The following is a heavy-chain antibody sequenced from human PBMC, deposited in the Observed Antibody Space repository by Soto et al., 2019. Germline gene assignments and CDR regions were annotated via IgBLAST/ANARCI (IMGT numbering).Heavy chain of an antibody. J-gene: IGHJ5*02. Sequence: SETLSLTCTGSGGSVSSGSYYWSWIRQAPGKGLEWIGYIYYSGSTNYNHSLKSRVTISVDTSKNQFSLKLSSVTAADTAVYYCARVWNWNAVCWVDPRGEETVVTVAS. CDR3: ARVWNWNAVCWVDP. CDR2: IYYSGST. V-gene: IGHV4-61*01. CDR1: GGSVSSGSYY. D-gene: IGHD1-1*01.